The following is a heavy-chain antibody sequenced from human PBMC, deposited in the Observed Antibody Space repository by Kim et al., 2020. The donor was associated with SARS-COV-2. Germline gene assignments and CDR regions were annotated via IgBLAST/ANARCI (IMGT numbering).Heavy chain of an antibody. V-gene: IGHV3-7*01. CDR3: ARGGWDY. J-gene: IGHJ4*02. CDR2: GRDK. D-gene: IGHD6-19*01. Sequence: GRDKNSRDYVKDRFTIHRDNAKNSLYLQMNSLRVEDTAVYYCARGGWDYWGQGTLVTVSS.